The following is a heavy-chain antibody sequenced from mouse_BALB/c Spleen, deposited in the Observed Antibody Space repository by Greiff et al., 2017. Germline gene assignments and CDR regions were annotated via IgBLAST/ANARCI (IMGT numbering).Heavy chain of an antibody. Sequence: VQLKQSGPELVKPGASVKISCKASGYSFTGYYMHWVKQSHVKSLEWIGRINPYNGATSYNQNFKDKASLTVDKSSSTAYMELHSLTSEDSAVYYCARPYGSSYFDYWGQGTTLTVSS. CDR1: GYSFTGYY. CDR3: ARPYGSSYFDY. J-gene: IGHJ2*01. D-gene: IGHD1-1*01. V-gene: IGHV1-31*01. CDR2: INPYNGAT.